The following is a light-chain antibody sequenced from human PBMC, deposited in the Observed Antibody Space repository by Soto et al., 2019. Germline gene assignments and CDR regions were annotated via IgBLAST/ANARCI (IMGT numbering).Light chain of an antibody. J-gene: IGKJ4*01. CDR2: DAS. V-gene: IGKV3-15*01. CDR1: QSVGSN. CDR3: QQYDNWPLT. Sequence: EIVMTQSPATLSVSPGERVTLSCRASQSVGSNLAWYQQKPGQAPRVLIYDASTRATVIPARFSGSGSGTEFTLTINSLQSEDFAVYYCQQYDNWPLTFGGGTKVEIK.